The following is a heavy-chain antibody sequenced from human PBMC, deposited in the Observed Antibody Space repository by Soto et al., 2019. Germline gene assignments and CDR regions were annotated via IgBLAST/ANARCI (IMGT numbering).Heavy chain of an antibody. CDR1: GSRFSNYV. V-gene: IGHV1-69*06. D-gene: IGHD2-2*02. CDR2: IIPIFNST. CDR3: AREGRGKKAGYNGLVSLGY. J-gene: IGHJ4*02. Sequence: SVKVSCKVSGSRFSNYVISWVRQAPGHGLEWLGRIIPIFNSTKYAQSFQGRVTITADKSTSTASLELSSLRSDDTAVYYCAREGRGKKAGYNGLVSLGYWGQGTLVTVAS.